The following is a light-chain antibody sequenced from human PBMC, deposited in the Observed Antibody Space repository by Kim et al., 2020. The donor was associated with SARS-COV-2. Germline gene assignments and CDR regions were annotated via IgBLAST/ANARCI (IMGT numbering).Light chain of an antibody. CDR3: QQLNSYLFT. CDR2: AAS. CDR1: QAISSS. V-gene: IGKV1-9*01. Sequence: ASVGDRVPITGGASQAISSSLAWYQQKPGKAPKLLIYAASPLQSGVPSRFSGSESGTEFPLTTSSLQPEDFATYNCQQLNSYLFTFGPGTKVYIK. J-gene: IGKJ3*01.